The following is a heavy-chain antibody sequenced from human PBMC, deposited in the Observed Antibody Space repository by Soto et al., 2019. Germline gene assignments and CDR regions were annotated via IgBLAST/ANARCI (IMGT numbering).Heavy chain of an antibody. V-gene: IGHV4-31*03. D-gene: IGHD3-22*01. J-gene: IGHJ6*02. CDR3: ARDVYDSSGNGYGMDV. CDR2: IYYSGST. Sequence: QVQLQESGPGLVKPSQTLSLTCTVSGGSISSGGYYWSWIRQHPGKGLEWIGYIYYSGSTYYNPSLKSRVTISVDTSKNQFSLKLSSVTAADTVVYYCARDVYDSSGNGYGMDVWGQGTTVTVSS. CDR1: GGSISSGGYY.